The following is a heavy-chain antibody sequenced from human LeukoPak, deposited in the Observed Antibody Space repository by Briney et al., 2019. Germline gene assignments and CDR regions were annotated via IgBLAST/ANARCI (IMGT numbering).Heavy chain of an antibody. D-gene: IGHD6-13*01. V-gene: IGHV3-23*01. J-gene: IGHJ5*02. Sequence: PGGPLSPSCEAPGLTFATYALGGVPQPPGKGWGGAQPISGSGGSTYYADSVKGRFTISRDNSKNTLYLQMNSLRAEDTAVYYCAKDKQQLVNGWFDPWGQGTLVTVSS. CDR1: GLTFATYA. CDR3: AKDKQQLVNGWFDP. CDR2: ISGSGGST.